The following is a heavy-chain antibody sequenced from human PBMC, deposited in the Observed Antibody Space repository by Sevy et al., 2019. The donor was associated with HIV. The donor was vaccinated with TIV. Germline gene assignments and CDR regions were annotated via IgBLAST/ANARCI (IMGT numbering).Heavy chain of an antibody. V-gene: IGHV3-30*18. CDR2: ISFYGSNK. J-gene: IGHJ6*02. D-gene: IGHD3-10*01. Sequence: GGSLRLSCAASGFTFGSYDMYWVRQTPGKGLEWVALISFYGSNKEYADSVKGRITISRDNSKNTVYLQMSSLKPEDTAVYYGAKDAFEVRGVLSSRGMPTYYHAMDLWGQGTTVTVSS. CDR1: GFTFGSYD. CDR3: AKDAFEVRGVLSSRGMPTYYHAMDL.